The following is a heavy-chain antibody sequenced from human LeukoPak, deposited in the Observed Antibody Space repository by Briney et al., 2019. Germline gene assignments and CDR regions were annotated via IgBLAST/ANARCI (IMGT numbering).Heavy chain of an antibody. D-gene: IGHD6-13*01. J-gene: IGHJ4*02. CDR3: AKRTSGSSWYSSDY. V-gene: IGHV3-21*04. Sequence: GRSLRLSCAASGFTLSSYGMHWVRQAPGKGLEWVSSISSSSSYIYYADSVKGRFTISRDNAKNSLYLQMNSLRAEDTAVYYCAKRTSGSSWYSSDYWGQGTLVTVSS. CDR2: ISSSSSYI. CDR1: GFTLSSYG.